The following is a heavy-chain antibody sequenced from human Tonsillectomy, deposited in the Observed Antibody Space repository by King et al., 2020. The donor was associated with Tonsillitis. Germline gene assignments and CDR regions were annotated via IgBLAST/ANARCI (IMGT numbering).Heavy chain of an antibody. CDR2: IKHSGST. Sequence: VQLQQWGAGLLKSSETLSLTCAVYGGSFSGYYWSWIRQPPGKGLEWVGEIKHSGSTNYNPSLKSRVTISVETYKNQFSLKLSSVTAADTAVYYCTRGGRFGYFDIWGQGTMVTVSS. D-gene: IGHD3-10*01. CDR1: GGSFSGYY. J-gene: IGHJ3*02. CDR3: TRGGRFGYFDI. V-gene: IGHV4-34*01.